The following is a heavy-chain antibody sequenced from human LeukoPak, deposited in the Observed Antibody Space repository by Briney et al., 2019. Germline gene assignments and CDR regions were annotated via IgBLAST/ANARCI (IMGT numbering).Heavy chain of an antibody. J-gene: IGHJ5*02. V-gene: IGHV3-23*01. Sequence: GGSLRLSCAASGFTFSSYAMSWVRQAPGKGLECVSAISGSGGSTYYADSVKGRFTISRDNSKNTLYLQMNSLRAEDTAVYYCAKGSSWSERRGNWFDPWGQGTLVTVSS. CDR1: GFTFSSYA. CDR2: ISGSGGST. CDR3: AKGSSWSERRGNWFDP. D-gene: IGHD6-13*01.